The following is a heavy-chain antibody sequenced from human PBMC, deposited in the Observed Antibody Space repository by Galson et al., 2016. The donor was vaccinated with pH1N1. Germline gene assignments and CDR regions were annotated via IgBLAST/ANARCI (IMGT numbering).Heavy chain of an antibody. V-gene: IGHV5-51*03. Sequence: QSGAEVTQPGESLKISCSGAGYRFSTYWIGWVRQMPGQGLEWMAIIYPNTSDTKYNPSFEGQVTISADRSLRTAYLQWSSLKASDTAIYYCARGRRDSAYNWNLPLDYWGQGTLVTVSS. D-gene: IGHD1-20*01. CDR2: IYPNTSDT. J-gene: IGHJ4*02. CDR3: ARGRRDSAYNWNLPLDY. CDR1: GYRFSTYW.